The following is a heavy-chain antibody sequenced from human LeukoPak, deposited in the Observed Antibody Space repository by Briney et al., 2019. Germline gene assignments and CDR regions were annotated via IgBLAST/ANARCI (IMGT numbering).Heavy chain of an antibody. CDR3: ARDKHYYYYYMDV. Sequence: PSETLSLTCTVSGGSISSGSYYWSWIRQPAGRGLEWIGRIYTSGSTNYNPSLKSRVTISVDTSKNQFSLKLSSVTAADTAVYYCARDKHYYYYYMDVWGKGTTVTVSS. V-gene: IGHV4-61*02. CDR2: IYTSGST. CDR1: GGSISSGSYY. J-gene: IGHJ6*03.